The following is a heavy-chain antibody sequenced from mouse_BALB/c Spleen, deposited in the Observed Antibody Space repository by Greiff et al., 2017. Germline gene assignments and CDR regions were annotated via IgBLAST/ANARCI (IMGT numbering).Heavy chain of an antibody. CDR3: AREPYGYAHYYAMDY. CDR2: IRNKANGYTT. J-gene: IGHJ4*01. Sequence: EVQGVESGGGLVQPGGSLRLSCATSGFTFTDYYMSWVRQPPGKALEWLGFIRNKANGYTTEYSASVKGRFTISRDNSQSILYLQMNTLRAEDSATYYCAREPYGYAHYYAMDYWGQGTSVTVSS. CDR1: GFTFTDYY. V-gene: IGHV7-3*02. D-gene: IGHD2-2*01.